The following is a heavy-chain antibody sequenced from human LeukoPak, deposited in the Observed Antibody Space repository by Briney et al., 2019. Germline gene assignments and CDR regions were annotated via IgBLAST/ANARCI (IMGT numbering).Heavy chain of an antibody. CDR2: INHSEST. Sequence: PSETLSLTCAVYGGSFSGYYWSWIRQPPGNGMHWIGEINHSESTNYNPSRKIRVTIKIDTSKNKFSLKLSSVTAADTAVHYCVRGAITMVQGASFDPWGQETLVTVSS. J-gene: IGHJ5*02. D-gene: IGHD3-10*01. CDR3: VRGAITMVQGASFDP. V-gene: IGHV4-34*01. CDR1: GGSFSGYY.